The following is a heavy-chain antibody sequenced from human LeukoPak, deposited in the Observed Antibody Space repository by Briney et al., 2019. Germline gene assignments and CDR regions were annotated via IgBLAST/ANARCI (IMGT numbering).Heavy chain of an antibody. V-gene: IGHV3-21*01. D-gene: IGHD4/OR15-4a*01. Sequence: PGGSLRLSCAASGFSFSSYSMNWVRQAPGKGLEWVSSIGSRSSSIYYADSVKGRFTISRDNAKNSLYLQMNSLRAEDTAVYYCARGGMVPDWGQGTLVTVSS. CDR3: ARGGMVPD. CDR1: GFSFSSYS. J-gene: IGHJ4*02. CDR2: IGSRSSSI.